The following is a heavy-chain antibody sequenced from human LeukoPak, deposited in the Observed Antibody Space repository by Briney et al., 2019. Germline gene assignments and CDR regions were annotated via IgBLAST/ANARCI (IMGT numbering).Heavy chain of an antibody. V-gene: IGHV3-23*01. J-gene: IGHJ6*03. CDR1: GFTFSSYA. D-gene: IGHD2-8*01. Sequence: GGSLRLSCAASGFTFSSYAMNWVRKAPGRGLEGVSGFSGSGGTTYYADSVKGRFTISRDNSKNTLYLQMNSLRAEDTAVYYCANGNRCTSPNCLGYYYFYMDVWGKGTTVTVSS. CDR3: ANGNRCTSPNCLGYYYFYMDV. CDR2: FSGSGGTT.